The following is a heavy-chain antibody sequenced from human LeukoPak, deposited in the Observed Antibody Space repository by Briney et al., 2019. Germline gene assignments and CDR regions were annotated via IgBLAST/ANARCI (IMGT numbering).Heavy chain of an antibody. V-gene: IGHV3-11*01. CDR3: ARDSYYDSSGYFDY. Sequence: GGSLRLSCAASGFTFSDYYMSWVRQAPGKGLEWVSYISSSGSTIYYADSVKGRFTISRDNAKNSLYLQMNSLRAEDTAVYYCARDSYYDSSGYFDYWGQGTLVTVSS. D-gene: IGHD3-22*01. CDR2: ISSSGSTI. CDR1: GFTFSDYY. J-gene: IGHJ4*02.